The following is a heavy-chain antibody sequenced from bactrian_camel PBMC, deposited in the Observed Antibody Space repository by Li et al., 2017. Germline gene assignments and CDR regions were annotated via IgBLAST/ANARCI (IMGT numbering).Heavy chain of an antibody. CDR2: ISRDGDT. CDR3: AADLGPCQVRGRNLVPRPTTFGY. D-gene: IGHD1*01. V-gene: IGHV3S55*01. CDR1: KFTFDDPN. Sequence: VQLVESGGGSVQAGGSLTLSCTDSKFTFDDPNMGWYRQAPGKECELVSTISRDGDTYYSHFVKGRFTISKDIAKNTLYLQMNSLKPEDTAMYYCAADLGPCQVRGRNLVPRPTTFGYWGQGTQVTVS. J-gene: IGHJ6*01.